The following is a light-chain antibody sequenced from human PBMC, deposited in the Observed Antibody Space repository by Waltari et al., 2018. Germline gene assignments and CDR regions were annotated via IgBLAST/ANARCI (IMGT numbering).Light chain of an antibody. CDR3: QQYYSTPPT. J-gene: IGKJ2*01. CDR2: ATS. V-gene: IGKV1-39*01. Sequence: DIQMTQSPSSLSASVGDRVTITCRASQTISSYLNWYQQNPGKAPKLLISATSSLQSGVPSRFSGRGSGTDFTLTISSLQAEDVAVYYCQQYYSTPPTFGQGTKLEIK. CDR1: QTISSY.